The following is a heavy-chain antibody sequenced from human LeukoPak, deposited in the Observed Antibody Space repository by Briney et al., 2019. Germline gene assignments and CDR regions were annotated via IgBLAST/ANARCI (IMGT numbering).Heavy chain of an antibody. J-gene: IGHJ4*02. Sequence: ASVKVSCKASGYTFTSYDINWVRQATGQGLEWMGWMNPNSGNTGYAQKFQGRVTMTRNTSISTAYMELSSLRAEDTALYYCAKGSSGYYYDGIDYWGQGTLVTVSS. CDR3: AKGSSGYYYDGIDY. D-gene: IGHD3-22*01. V-gene: IGHV1-8*01. CDR1: GYTFTSYD. CDR2: MNPNSGNT.